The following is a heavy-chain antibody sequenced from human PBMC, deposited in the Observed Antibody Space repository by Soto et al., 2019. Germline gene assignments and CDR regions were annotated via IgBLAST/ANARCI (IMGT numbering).Heavy chain of an antibody. J-gene: IGHJ4*02. Sequence: SETLSLTCTVSGGSISSGDYYWSWIRQPPGKGLEWIGYIYYSGSTYYNPSLKSRVTISVDTSKNQFSLKLSSVTAADTAVYYCARDGPHYDSSGLSYWGQGTLVTVSS. CDR1: GGSISSGDYY. CDR3: ARDGPHYDSSGLSY. D-gene: IGHD3-22*01. V-gene: IGHV4-30-4*01. CDR2: IYYSGST.